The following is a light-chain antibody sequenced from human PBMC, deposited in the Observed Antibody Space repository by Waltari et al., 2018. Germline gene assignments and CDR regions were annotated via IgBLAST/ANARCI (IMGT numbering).Light chain of an antibody. J-gene: IGLJ2*01. CDR3: CSYAGSSTSV. Sequence: QSALTQPASVSGSPGQSITISCTGTSSDVGSYNLVSWYQQHPGKAPKLMIYEVSKRPSGVSNRFAGSKAGNTASLTIDGLQAEDEADYYCCSYAGSSTSVFGGGTKLTVL. CDR1: SSDVGSYNL. CDR2: EVS. V-gene: IGLV2-23*02.